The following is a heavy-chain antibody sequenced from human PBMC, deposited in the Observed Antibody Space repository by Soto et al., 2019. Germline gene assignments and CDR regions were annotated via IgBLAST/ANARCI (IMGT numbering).Heavy chain of an antibody. Sequence: NPSETLSLTCTVSGGSISSGDYYWSWIRQPPGKGLEWIGYIYYSGSTYYNPSLKGRVTISVDTSKNQFSLKLSSVTAADTAVYYCARVEYSSSSNWFDPWGQGTLVTVSS. CDR1: GGSISSGDYY. J-gene: IGHJ5*02. D-gene: IGHD6-6*01. CDR2: IYYSGST. V-gene: IGHV4-30-4*01. CDR3: ARVEYSSSSNWFDP.